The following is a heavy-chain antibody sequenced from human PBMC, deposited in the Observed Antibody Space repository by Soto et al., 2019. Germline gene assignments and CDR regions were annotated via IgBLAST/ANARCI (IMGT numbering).Heavy chain of an antibody. CDR2: IYYSGST. CDR3: ARHPTDIEVVPAAITWFDP. Sequence: SETLSLTCTVSGGSISSYYWSWIRQPPGKGLEWIGYIYYSGSTNYNPSLKSRVTISVDTSKNQFSLKLSSVTAADTAVYYCARHPTDIEVVPAAITWFDPWGQGTLVTVSS. J-gene: IGHJ5*02. D-gene: IGHD2-2*02. CDR1: GGSISSYY. V-gene: IGHV4-59*08.